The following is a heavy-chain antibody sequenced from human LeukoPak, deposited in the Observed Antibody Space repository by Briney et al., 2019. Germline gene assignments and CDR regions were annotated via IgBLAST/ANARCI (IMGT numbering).Heavy chain of an antibody. CDR3: ARLEIEAAYYYDSSGSPPYYFDC. CDR2: IYSGGST. D-gene: IGHD3-22*01. J-gene: IGHJ4*02. CDR1: GFTVSSNY. Sequence: PGGSLRLSCAASGFTVSSNYMSWVRQAPGKGLEWVSVIYSGGSTYYADSVKGRFTISRDNSKNTLYLQMNSLRAEDTAVYYCARLEIEAAYYYDSSGSPPYYFDCWGQGTLVTVSS. V-gene: IGHV3-53*01.